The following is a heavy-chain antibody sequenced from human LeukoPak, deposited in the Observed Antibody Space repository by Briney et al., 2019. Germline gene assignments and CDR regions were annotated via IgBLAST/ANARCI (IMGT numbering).Heavy chain of an antibody. CDR1: GYTFTSYY. D-gene: IGHD3-22*01. J-gene: IGHJ3*02. CDR2: INPSGGST. CDR3: ASPLPTYYYDSSGLFGAFDI. V-gene: IGHV1-46*01. Sequence: ASVKVSCKASGYTFTSYYMHWVRQAPGQGLEWMGIINPSGGSTSYAQKFQGRVTMTRDTSTSTVYMELSSLRSEDTAVYYCASPLPTYYYDSSGLFGAFDICGQGTMVTVSS.